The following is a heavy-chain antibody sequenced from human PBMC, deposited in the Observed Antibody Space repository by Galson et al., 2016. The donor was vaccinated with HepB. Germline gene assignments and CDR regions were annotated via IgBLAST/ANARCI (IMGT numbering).Heavy chain of an antibody. V-gene: IGHV3-33*05. J-gene: IGHJ5*02. Sequence: SLRLSCAASRFTFSRFGMHWVRQAPGKGLEWVAIISLDGTNEYYADSVKGRFAISRDNSKNTLYLQMNSLRAEDTAIYYWSRGCVSFDFDPWGQGTLVTVSS. CDR2: ISLDGTNE. CDR3: SRGCVSFDFDP. D-gene: IGHD3-9*01. CDR1: RFTFSRFG.